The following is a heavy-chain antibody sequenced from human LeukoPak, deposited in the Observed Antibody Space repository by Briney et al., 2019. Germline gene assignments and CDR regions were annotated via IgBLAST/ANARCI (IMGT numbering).Heavy chain of an antibody. V-gene: IGHV3-30-3*01. D-gene: IGHD3-22*01. CDR3: AKGKNYYDSSGYYLVPYYFDY. CDR2: ISYDGSNK. J-gene: IGHJ4*02. Sequence: PGGSLRLSCAASGFTFSSSAMHWVRQAPGKGLEWVAVISYDGSNKYCADSVKGRFTISRDNSKNTLYLQMNSLRAEDTAVYYCAKGKNYYDSSGYYLVPYYFDYWGQGTLVTVSS. CDR1: GFTFSSSA.